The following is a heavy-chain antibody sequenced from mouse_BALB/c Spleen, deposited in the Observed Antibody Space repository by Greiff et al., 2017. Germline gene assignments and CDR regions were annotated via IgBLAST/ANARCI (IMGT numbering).Heavy chain of an antibody. D-gene: IGHD1-1*02. CDR2: IDPANGNT. CDR1: GFNINDTY. Sequence: EVKLMESGAELVTPGASVKLSCTASGFNINDTYMPWVKQRPEQGLEWIGRIDPANGNTKYDPKFQGKATITADTSSNTAYLQLSSLTSEDTAVYYCARDFYGPTFDYWGQGTTLTVSS. CDR3: ARDFYGPTFDY. V-gene: IGHV14-3*02. J-gene: IGHJ2*01.